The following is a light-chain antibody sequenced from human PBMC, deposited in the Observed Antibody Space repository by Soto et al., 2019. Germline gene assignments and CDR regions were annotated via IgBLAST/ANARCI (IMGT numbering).Light chain of an antibody. CDR3: QQYGNSPPKT. V-gene: IGKV3-20*01. CDR1: QSVSSSY. J-gene: IGKJ3*01. Sequence: EIVLTQSPGTLSLSPGERATLSCRASQSVSSSYLAWYQQRPGQPPRLLIYGASTRATGIPDRFSGSGSGTDFTLTISRLEPEDFAVYYCQQYGNSPPKTFGPGTKVDIK. CDR2: GAS.